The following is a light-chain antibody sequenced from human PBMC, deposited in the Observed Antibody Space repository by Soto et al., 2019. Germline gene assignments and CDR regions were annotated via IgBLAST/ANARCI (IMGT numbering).Light chain of an antibody. Sequence: DIVFTQSPATLSLSPGERATLSCRASQSVRTYLAWYQQKPGQAPRLLIYDASNRATGIPARFSGSGSGTDFTLTISSLEPEDFAVYYCQQRSNWPITFGQGTRLEIK. CDR3: QQRSNWPIT. J-gene: IGKJ5*01. V-gene: IGKV3-11*01. CDR1: QSVRTY. CDR2: DAS.